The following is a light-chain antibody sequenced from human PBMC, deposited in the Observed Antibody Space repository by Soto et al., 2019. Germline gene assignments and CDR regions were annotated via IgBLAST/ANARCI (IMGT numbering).Light chain of an antibody. J-gene: IGLJ1*01. CDR1: SSDVGGYNY. Sequence: QSALTQPRSVSGSPGQSVTISCTGTSSDVGGYNYVSWYQQHPGKAPKLMIYGVSNRPSGVSNRFSGSKSGNTASLTISGLQADDEADYYCSTHTTSGALQVFGTGTKLTVL. CDR2: GVS. CDR3: STHTTSGALQV. V-gene: IGLV2-14*01.